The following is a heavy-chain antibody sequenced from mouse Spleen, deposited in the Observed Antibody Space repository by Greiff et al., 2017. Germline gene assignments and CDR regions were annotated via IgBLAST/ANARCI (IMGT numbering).Heavy chain of an antibody. Sequence: VKLQESGPGLVPPSQSLSITCTVSGFSLTSYGVHWVRQSPGKGLEWLGVIWSGGSTDYNAAFISRLSISKDNSKSQVFCKMNSLQADDTAINYCARNNFLYAMDYWGQGTSVTVSS. V-gene: IGHV2-4-1*01. CDR1: GFSLTSYG. CDR3: ARNNFLYAMDY. CDR2: IWSGGST. J-gene: IGHJ4*01.